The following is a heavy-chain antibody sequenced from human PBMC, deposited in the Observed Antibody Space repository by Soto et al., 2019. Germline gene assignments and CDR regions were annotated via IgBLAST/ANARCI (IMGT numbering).Heavy chain of an antibody. V-gene: IGHV1-69*13. CDR2: IIPIFGTA. Sequence: SVKVSCKASGGTFSSYAISWVRQAPGQGLEWMGGIIPIFGTANYAQKFQGRVTITADESTSTAYMELSSLRSEDTAVYYCARDQTNYDILTGYYSLPYGMDVWGQGTTVTVSS. CDR1: GGTFSSYA. D-gene: IGHD3-9*01. CDR3: ARDQTNYDILTGYYSLPYGMDV. J-gene: IGHJ6*02.